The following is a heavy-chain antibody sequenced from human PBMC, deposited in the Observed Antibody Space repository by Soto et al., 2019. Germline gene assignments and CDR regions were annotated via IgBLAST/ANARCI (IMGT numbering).Heavy chain of an antibody. CDR3: ARHTVATRYNWFDP. Sequence: SETLSLTCTVSGGSISSYYWSWIRQPPGKGLEWIGYIYYSGSTNYNPSLKSRVTISVDTSKNQFSLKLSSVTAADTAVYYCARHTVATRYNWFDPWGQGTLVTVSS. D-gene: IGHD5-12*01. CDR1: GGSISSYY. J-gene: IGHJ5*02. V-gene: IGHV4-59*08. CDR2: IYYSGST.